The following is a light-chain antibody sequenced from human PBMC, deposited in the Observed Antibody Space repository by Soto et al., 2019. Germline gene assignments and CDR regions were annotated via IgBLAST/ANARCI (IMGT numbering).Light chain of an antibody. CDR2: DVS. J-gene: IGLJ1*01. V-gene: IGLV2-11*01. Sequence: LTQPRSVSGSPGQSVTISCTGTSSDVGGYNYVSWYQQHPGKAPKLMIYDVSKRPSGVPDRFSGSKSGNTASLTISGLQADDEADYYCCSYAGSYTYVFGTGTKVTVL. CDR3: CSYAGSYTYV. CDR1: SSDVGGYNY.